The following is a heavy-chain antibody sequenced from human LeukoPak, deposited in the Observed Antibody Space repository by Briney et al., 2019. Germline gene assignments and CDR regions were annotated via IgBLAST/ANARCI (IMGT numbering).Heavy chain of an antibody. CDR2: ISTTGGYT. CDR3: AKKPATIKFPFDI. Sequence: GGSLRLSCVGSGFSFSTYDMGWVRQTPGKGLEWVSAISTTGGYTEDADSVKGRFTISRDNSQNALFLQMHSLRAEDTAVYYCAKKPATIKFPFDIWGQGTLVTVSP. D-gene: IGHD5-24*01. CDR1: GFSFSTYD. J-gene: IGHJ4*02. V-gene: IGHV3-23*01.